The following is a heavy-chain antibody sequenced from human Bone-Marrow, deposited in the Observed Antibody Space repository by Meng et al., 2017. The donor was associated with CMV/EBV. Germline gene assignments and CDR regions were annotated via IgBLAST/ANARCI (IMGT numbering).Heavy chain of an antibody. Sequence: ASVKVSCKASGYTFTNYDINWVRQAPGQGLEWMGWMNPDSGNAGYAQKFQGRVTITRNTSIRTAYMELSSLGSEDTAVYYCARVMGSGYYCWYFDLWGRGPLVTVSS. J-gene: IGHJ2*01. V-gene: IGHV1-8*03. D-gene: IGHD3-22*01. CDR3: ARVMGSGYYCWYFDL. CDR2: MNPDSGNA. CDR1: GYTFTNYD.